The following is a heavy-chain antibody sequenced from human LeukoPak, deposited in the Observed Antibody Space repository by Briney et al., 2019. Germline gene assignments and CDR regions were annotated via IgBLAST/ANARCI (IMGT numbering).Heavy chain of an antibody. V-gene: IGHV4-38-2*02. CDR2: IFLGETT. Sequence: PSETLSLTCTVSGYSISTGHYWGWIRQPPGQGLEWIASIFLGETTYYKPSLKSRLTISVDTSKNQLSLKLSSVTAADTAVYYCASELRHSYGYLVYWGQGTLVTVSS. J-gene: IGHJ4*02. D-gene: IGHD5-18*01. CDR1: GYSISTGHY. CDR3: ASELRHSYGYLVY.